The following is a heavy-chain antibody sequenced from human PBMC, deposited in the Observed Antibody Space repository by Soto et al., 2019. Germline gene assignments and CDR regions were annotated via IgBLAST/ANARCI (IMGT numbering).Heavy chain of an antibody. J-gene: IGHJ5*01. CDR3: ATRGDFYQSLDS. CDR2: IYYTGTT. CDR1: GGSIRSYY. Sequence: QVHLQESGPGLVKPSETLSLTCTGSGGSIRSYYWSWIRQPPGKGLEWIGYIYYTGTTTYNPSSMTRVTISVDSANNQFSMILTAVSAAYKSVYDCATRGDFYQSLDSWGQGTLVTVSS. V-gene: IGHV4-59*08. D-gene: IGHD2-21*01.